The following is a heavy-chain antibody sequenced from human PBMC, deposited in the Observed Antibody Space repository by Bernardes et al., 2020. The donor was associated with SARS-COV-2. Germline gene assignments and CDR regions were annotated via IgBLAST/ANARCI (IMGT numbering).Heavy chain of an antibody. CDR2: ISAYNGNT. Sequence: ASVKVSCKASGYTFTSYVIVWVRQAPGQGLEWMGWISAYNGNTNYAQKLQGRVTMTTDTSTSTAYMELRSLRSDDTAVYYCARGGSGSYRLWYFDYWGQGTLVTVSS. D-gene: IGHD3-10*01. V-gene: IGHV1-18*04. J-gene: IGHJ4*02. CDR1: GYTFTSYV. CDR3: ARGGSGSYRLWYFDY.